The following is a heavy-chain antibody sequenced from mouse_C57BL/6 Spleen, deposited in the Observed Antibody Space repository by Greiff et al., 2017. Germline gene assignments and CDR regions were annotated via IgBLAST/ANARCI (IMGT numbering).Heavy chain of an antibody. J-gene: IGHJ3*01. CDR3: ARDRDRGFAY. Sequence: QVQLKQPGAELVKPGASVKLSCKASGYTFTSYWMHWVKQSPGQGLEWIGMIHPNSGSTNYNEKFKSKATLTVDKSSSTAYMQLSSLTSEDSAVYYCARDRDRGFAYWGRGTLVTVSA. CDR1: GYTFTSYW. D-gene: IGHD3-3*01. CDR2: IHPNSGST. V-gene: IGHV1-64*01.